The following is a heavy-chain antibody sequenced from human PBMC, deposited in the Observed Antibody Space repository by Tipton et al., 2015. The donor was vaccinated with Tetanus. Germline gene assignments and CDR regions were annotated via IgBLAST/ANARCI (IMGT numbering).Heavy chain of an antibody. Sequence: SLRLSCAASGFTFSSYGMHWVRQAPGKGLEWVAVIWYDGSNKYYADSVKGRFTISRDNSKNTLYLQMNSLRAEDTAVYYCARDLGDGSGYFDYWGQGTLVTVSS. CDR3: ARDLGDGSGYFDY. V-gene: IGHV3-33*01. D-gene: IGHD3-16*01. CDR1: GFTFSSYG. CDR2: IWYDGSNK. J-gene: IGHJ4*02.